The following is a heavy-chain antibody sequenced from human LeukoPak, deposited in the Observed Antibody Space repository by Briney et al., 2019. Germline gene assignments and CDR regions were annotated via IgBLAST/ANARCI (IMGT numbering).Heavy chain of an antibody. CDR1: GFTFSSYS. J-gene: IGHJ4*02. CDR3: ARASGAAANY. Sequence: GGSLRLSCAASGFTFSSYSMNWVRQAPGKGLEWVSSISSTSSNIYYADSVKGRFTIFRDNAKNSLYLQMNSLRVEDTAVYYCARASGAAANYWGQGTLVTVSS. V-gene: IGHV3-21*01. CDR2: ISSTSSNI. D-gene: IGHD6-13*01.